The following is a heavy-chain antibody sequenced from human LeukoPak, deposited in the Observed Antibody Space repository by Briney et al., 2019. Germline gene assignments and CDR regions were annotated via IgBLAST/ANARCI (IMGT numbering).Heavy chain of an antibody. CDR1: GGSISSSSYY. CDR3: ARVAVAGTTRGFYYYMDV. D-gene: IGHD6-19*01. CDR2: IYTSGST. Sequence: PSETLSLTCTVSGGSISSSSYYWSWIRQPAGKGLEWIGRIYTSGSTNYNPSLKSRVTMSVDMSKNQFSLKLSSVTAADTAVYYCARVAVAGTTRGFYYYMDVWGKGTTVTISS. J-gene: IGHJ6*03. V-gene: IGHV4-61*02.